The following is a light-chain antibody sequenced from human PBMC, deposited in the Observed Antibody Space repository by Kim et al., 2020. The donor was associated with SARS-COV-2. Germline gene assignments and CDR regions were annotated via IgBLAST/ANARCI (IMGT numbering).Light chain of an antibody. Sequence: DIQMIQSPSSLSASVGDRVTITCRASQSINSYLNWYQHKPGKAPKLLIYAASSLQSGVPSRFSGSGSGTDFTLTISSLQPEDFATYYCQQSYSTPYTFGQGTKLEI. CDR3: QQSYSTPYT. CDR2: AAS. J-gene: IGKJ2*01. CDR1: QSINSY. V-gene: IGKV1-39*01.